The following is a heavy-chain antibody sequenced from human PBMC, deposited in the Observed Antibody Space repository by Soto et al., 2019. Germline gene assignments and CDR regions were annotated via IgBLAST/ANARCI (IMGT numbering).Heavy chain of an antibody. CDR2: IKQDGSEQ. Sequence: EVQLVETGGDLVQPGGSLRLSCAASGFTFSGYWMSWVRQAPGKGLEWVANIKQDGSEQFYVDSVKGRFTISRANAKNPLYLQMNSLRAEDAAVYYCAREAVWGQGTTVTVSS. V-gene: IGHV3-7*05. CDR3: AREAV. CDR1: GFTFSGYW. J-gene: IGHJ6*02.